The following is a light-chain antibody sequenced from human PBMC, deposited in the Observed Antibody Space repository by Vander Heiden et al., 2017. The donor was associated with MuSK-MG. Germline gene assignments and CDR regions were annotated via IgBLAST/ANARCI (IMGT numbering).Light chain of an antibody. CDR2: DAS. CDR1: QDISNY. V-gene: IGKV1-33*01. CDR3: QQYDKLPEFT. Sequence: DIQMTQSPSSLSASVGDRVTITCQASQDISNYLNWYQQKPGKAPKLLIYDASNLETGVPSRFSGSGSGTDFTFTISSLQPEDIATYYCQQYDKLPEFTFGPGTKVDIK. J-gene: IGKJ3*01.